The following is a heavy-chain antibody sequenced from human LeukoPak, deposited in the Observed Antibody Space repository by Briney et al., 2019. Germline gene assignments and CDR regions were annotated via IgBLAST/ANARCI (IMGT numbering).Heavy chain of an antibody. V-gene: IGHV4-38-2*02. CDR2: IYHSGST. D-gene: IGHD3-16*01. CDR1: GFSITSDYY. CDR3: ARGGPPFSFDY. Sequence: SETLSLTCTVSGFSITSDYYWGWVRQPPGKGLEWIGTIYHSGSTYYNPSLLGRVTISVDTSKNQFSLKPSSVTAADTAVYYCARGGPPFSFDYWGQGTLVTVSS. J-gene: IGHJ4*02.